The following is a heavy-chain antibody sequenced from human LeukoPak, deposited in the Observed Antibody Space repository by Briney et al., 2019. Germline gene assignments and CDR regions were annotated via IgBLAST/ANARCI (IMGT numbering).Heavy chain of an antibody. CDR1: GGPITRSAYY. V-gene: IGHV4-39*01. J-gene: IGHJ3*01. CDR2: IYSNGDI. CDR3: TSRGFRLPLDAFDV. Sequence: PSETLSLTCTVSGGPITRSAYYWVWVRQSPGRGLEWLGSIYSNGDIYYNPSFESRVTIAIETSKNQFSLKMTSVTAADTAAYYCTSRGFRLPLDAFDVWGQGTRVAVSS. D-gene: IGHD5-24*01.